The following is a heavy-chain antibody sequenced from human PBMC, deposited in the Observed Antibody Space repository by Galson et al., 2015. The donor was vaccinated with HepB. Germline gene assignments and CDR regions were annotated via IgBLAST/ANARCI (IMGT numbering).Heavy chain of an antibody. V-gene: IGHV3-74*03. D-gene: IGHD2-2*01. CDR2: INTFGNEI. CDR1: GFRFGNYW. CDR3: ARRGGSTWFPGSGYFDL. Sequence: SLRLSCAASGFRFGNYWMHWVRQVPGKGLDWISRINTFGNEIKYADSVRGRFATSRDNAKNILYLQMYSLGAEDTGLYYCARRGGSTWFPGSGYFDLWGRGSLVTVSS. J-gene: IGHJ2*01.